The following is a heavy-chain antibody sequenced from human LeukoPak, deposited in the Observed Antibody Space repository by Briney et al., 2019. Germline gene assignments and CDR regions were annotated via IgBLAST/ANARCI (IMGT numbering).Heavy chain of an antibody. CDR3: ASISRVTTHDY. V-gene: IGHV3-74*01. J-gene: IGHJ4*02. CDR1: GFTFSSYW. D-gene: IGHD4-17*01. CDR2: INSDGSST. Sequence: PGGSLRLSCAASGFTFSSYWMHWVRQAPGKGLVWVSRINSDGSSTSYADSVKGRFTISRDNAKNTLHLQMNSLRAEDTAVYYCASISRVTTHDYWGQGTLVTVSS.